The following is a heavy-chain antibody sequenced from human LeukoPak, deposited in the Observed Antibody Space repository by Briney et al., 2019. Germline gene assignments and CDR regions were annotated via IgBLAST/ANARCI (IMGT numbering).Heavy chain of an antibody. J-gene: IGHJ4*02. Sequence: PSETLSLTCTVSGGSISSYYWSWIRQPPGKGLEWIGYIYYSGSTNYNPSLKSRVTISVDTSKNQFSLKLSSVTAADTAVYYCARTFGYSSGWYYFDYWGQGTLVTVSS. CDR1: GGSISSYY. CDR2: IYYSGST. D-gene: IGHD6-19*01. CDR3: ARTFGYSSGWYYFDY. V-gene: IGHV4-59*08.